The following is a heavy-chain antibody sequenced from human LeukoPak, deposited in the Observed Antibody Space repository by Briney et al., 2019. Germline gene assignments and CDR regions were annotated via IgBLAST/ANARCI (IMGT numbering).Heavy chain of an antibody. V-gene: IGHV3-48*03. CDR2: ISSSGSTI. J-gene: IGHJ4*02. CDR3: ARAHYEDSSGYPYSFDY. CDR1: GFTFSSYE. Sequence: GGSLRLSCAASGFTFSSYEMHWVRQAPARGLEWVSYISSSGSTINYADSVKGRFTISRDNAKNSVYLQMNSLRAEDTAVYYCARAHYEDSSGYPYSFDYWGQGTLVTVSS. D-gene: IGHD3-22*01.